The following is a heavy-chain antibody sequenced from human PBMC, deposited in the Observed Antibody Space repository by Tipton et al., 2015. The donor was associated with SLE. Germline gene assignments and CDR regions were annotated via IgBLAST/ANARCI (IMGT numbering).Heavy chain of an antibody. D-gene: IGHD1-1*01. V-gene: IGHV4-59*11. CDR1: GGSISSHY. J-gene: IGHJ3*02. CDR3: ARVWDDGDAFDI. CDR2: IYGGGST. Sequence: GLVKPSETLSLTCPVSGGSISSHYWSWIRQPPGKGLEWIGYIYGGGSTNYNPSLKSRVSMSVDTSRNQFSLKLNSVTTADTAVYYCARVWDDGDAFDIWGQGTMVTVSS.